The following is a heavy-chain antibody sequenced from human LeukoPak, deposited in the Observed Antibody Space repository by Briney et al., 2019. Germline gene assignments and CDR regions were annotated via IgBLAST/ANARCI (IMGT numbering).Heavy chain of an antibody. CDR3: ARDRVVVATTTPPYWYFDL. CDR1: EFTFSSYE. V-gene: IGHV3-74*01. J-gene: IGHJ2*01. D-gene: IGHD2-15*01. CDR2: INSDGSST. Sequence: GGSLRLSCAASEFTFSSYEMNWVRQAPGKGLEWVSRINSDGSSTNYADSVKGRFTISRDNAKNTLYLHMNSLRVEDTALYYCARDRVVVATTTPPYWYFDLWGRGTRVTVSS.